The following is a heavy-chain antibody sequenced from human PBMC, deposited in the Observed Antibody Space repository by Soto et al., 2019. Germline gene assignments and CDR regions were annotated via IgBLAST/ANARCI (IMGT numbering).Heavy chain of an antibody. J-gene: IGHJ5*02. V-gene: IGHV4-30-2*01. CDR1: GDSISSGYNS. CDR2: IFRSGSS. CDR3: ARGLGYCSTTTCSEDWFDP. D-gene: IGHD2-2*01. Sequence: PSETLSLTCTVSGDSISSGYNSWSWIRQPPGQGLEWIGYIFRSGSSFSNPALRSRVTLSVDTSKNQCSLSLSTVTAADTALYYCARGLGYCSTTTCSEDWFDPWGPGTLVTVSS.